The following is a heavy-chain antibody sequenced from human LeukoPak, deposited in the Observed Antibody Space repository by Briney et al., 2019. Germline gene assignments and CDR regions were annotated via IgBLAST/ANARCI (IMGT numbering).Heavy chain of an antibody. D-gene: IGHD6-13*01. Sequence: PGRSLRLFCAASGFTFSSYGMHWVRQAPGKGLEWVAVISYDGSNKYYADSVKGRFTISRDNSKNTLYLQMNSLRAEDTAVYYCAKGGAAAGIFDYWGQGTLVTVSS. V-gene: IGHV3-30*18. CDR1: GFTFSSYG. CDR3: AKGGAAAGIFDY. J-gene: IGHJ4*02. CDR2: ISYDGSNK.